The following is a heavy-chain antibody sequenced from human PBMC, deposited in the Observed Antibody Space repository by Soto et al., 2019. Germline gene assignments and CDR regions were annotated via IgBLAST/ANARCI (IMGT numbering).Heavy chain of an antibody. Sequence: PSETLSLTCTVSGGSISSGDYYWSWIRQPPGKGLEWIGYIYYSGSTYYNPSLKSRVTISVDTSKNQFSLKLSSVTAADTAVYYCARALNWNYDLDNWFDPWGQGTLVTVSS. CDR2: IYYSGST. CDR1: GGSISSGDYY. CDR3: ARALNWNYDLDNWFDP. D-gene: IGHD1-7*01. V-gene: IGHV4-30-4*01. J-gene: IGHJ5*02.